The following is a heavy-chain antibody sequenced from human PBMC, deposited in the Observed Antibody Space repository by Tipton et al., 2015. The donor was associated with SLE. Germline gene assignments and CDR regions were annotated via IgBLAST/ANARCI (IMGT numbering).Heavy chain of an antibody. V-gene: IGHV3-64*02. D-gene: IGHD3-22*01. J-gene: IGHJ3*02. CDR3: AREGAPDRAFDI. CDR2: ISSNGGST. Sequence: SLRLSCAASGFTFSSYAMHWVRQAPGKGLEYVSAISSNGGSTYYADSVKGRFTISRDNSKNTLYLQMGSLRAEDMAVYYCAREGAPDRAFDIWGQGTMVTVSS. CDR1: GFTFSSYA.